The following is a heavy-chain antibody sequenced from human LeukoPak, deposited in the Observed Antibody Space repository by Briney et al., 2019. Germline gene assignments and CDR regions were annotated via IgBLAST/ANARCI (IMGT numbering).Heavy chain of an antibody. D-gene: IGHD2-15*01. CDR2: ISSSSSYI. CDR1: GFTFSSYS. J-gene: IGHJ3*02. CDR3: ARDRYCSGGSCPTYAFDI. Sequence: GGSLRLSCAASGFTFSSYSMNCVRQAPGKGLEWVSSISSSSSYIYYADSVKGRFTISRDNAKNSLYLQMNSLRAEDTAVYYCARDRYCSGGSCPTYAFDIWGQGTMVPVSS. V-gene: IGHV3-21*01.